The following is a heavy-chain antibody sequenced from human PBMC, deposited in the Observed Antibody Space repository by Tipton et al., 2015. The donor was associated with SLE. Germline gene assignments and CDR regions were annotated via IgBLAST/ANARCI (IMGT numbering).Heavy chain of an antibody. D-gene: IGHD6-19*01. V-gene: IGHV4-34*01. CDR3: ARRRAVAGRVPYYMDV. Sequence: TLSLTCTVSGGSISSYYWSWIRQPPGKGLEWIGEINHSGSTNYNPSLKSRVTISVDTSKNQFSLKLSSVTAADTAVYYCARRRAVAGRVPYYMDVWGKGTTVTVSS. CDR1: GGSISSYY. CDR2: INHSGST. J-gene: IGHJ6*03.